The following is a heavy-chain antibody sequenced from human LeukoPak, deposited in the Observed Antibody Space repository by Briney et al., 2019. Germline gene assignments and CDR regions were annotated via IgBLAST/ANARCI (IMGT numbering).Heavy chain of an antibody. CDR2: ISYSSTSV. D-gene: IGHD1-26*01. V-gene: IGHV3-21*06. J-gene: IGHJ4*02. Sequence: GGSLRLSCAASGFTFNSYSMNWVRQAPGKGLEWVSSISYSSTSVFYADSVEGRFTISRDDAKNSLYLQVNSLRAEDTAVYYCATQSGSYRGYWGQGTLVTVSS. CDR1: GFTFNSYS. CDR3: ATQSGSYRGY.